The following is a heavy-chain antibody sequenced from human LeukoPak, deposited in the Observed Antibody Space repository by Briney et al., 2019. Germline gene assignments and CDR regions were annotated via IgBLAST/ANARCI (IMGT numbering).Heavy chain of an antibody. J-gene: IGHJ5*01. CDR3: AQDKSGGSYS. D-gene: IGHD1-26*01. Sequence: GGYLRLSCAASGFTFSNYGMSWVRQAPGQGLEWVSHITGSGDNTYYADSGKGRFTISRDNSKNTLYLQMNSLRVEDTAVYYCAQDKSGGSYSGGQGTLVIVSS. CDR1: GFTFSNYG. V-gene: IGHV3-23*01. CDR2: ITGSGDNT.